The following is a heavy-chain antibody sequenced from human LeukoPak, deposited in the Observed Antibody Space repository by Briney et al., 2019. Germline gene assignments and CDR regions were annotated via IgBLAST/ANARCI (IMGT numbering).Heavy chain of an antibody. CDR1: GGTFSSYA. Sequence: SVRVSCKASGGTFSSYAISWVRQASGQGLEWMGRIIPILGIANCAQKFQGRVTITADKSTSTAYMELSSLRSEDTAVYYCARDRSDIVVVPAAMPHGGWFDPWGQGTLVTVSS. CDR3: ARDRSDIVVVPAAMPHGGWFDP. CDR2: IIPILGIA. D-gene: IGHD2-2*01. V-gene: IGHV1-69*04. J-gene: IGHJ5*02.